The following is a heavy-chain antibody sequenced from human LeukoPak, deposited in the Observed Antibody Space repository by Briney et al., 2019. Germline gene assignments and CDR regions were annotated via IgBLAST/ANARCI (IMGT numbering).Heavy chain of an antibody. J-gene: IGHJ4*02. Sequence: PGGSLRLSCAASGFTSSTYAMHWVRRAPGKGLEWVAGISYDGSKKYYADSVRGRFTISRDNSKNTLFLEMNSLRAEDTAVYYCARDLAVSGSFTHYFDYWGQGTLVTVSS. CDR3: ARDLAVSGSFTHYFDY. CDR1: GFTSSTYA. CDR2: ISYDGSKK. D-gene: IGHD3-10*01. V-gene: IGHV3-30*04.